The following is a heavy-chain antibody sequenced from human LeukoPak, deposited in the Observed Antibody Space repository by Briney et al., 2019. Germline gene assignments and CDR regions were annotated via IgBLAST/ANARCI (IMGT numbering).Heavy chain of an antibody. J-gene: IGHJ4*02. V-gene: IGHV3-21*01. CDR2: ITSTSRTT. Sequence: PGGSLRLSCEVSGFTFTDYSIHWVRQAPGKGLEWVSSITSTSRTTFYADSVEGRFTISRDNAKNTVSLEMNSLRSEDAAMYYCARDFPDNALFDLWGQGTLVSVSS. CDR3: ARDFPDNALFDL. D-gene: IGHD1-14*01. CDR1: GFTFTDYS.